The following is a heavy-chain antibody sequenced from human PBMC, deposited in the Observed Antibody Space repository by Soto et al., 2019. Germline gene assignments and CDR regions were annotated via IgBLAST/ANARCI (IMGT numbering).Heavy chain of an antibody. D-gene: IGHD2-21*01. J-gene: IGHJ4*02. CDR1: GGSISSYY. CDR3: ARCGHSDPYYFDY. CDR2: IYYSGST. V-gene: IGHV4-59*01. Sequence: PSETLSLTCTVSGGSISSYYWSWIRQPPGKGLEWIGYIYYSGSTNYNPSLKSRVTISVDTSKNQFSLKRSSVTAADTAVYYCARCGHSDPYYFDYWGQGTLVTVSS.